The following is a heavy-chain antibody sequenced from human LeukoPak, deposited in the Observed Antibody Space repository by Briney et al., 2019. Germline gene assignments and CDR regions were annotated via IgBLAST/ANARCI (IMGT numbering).Heavy chain of an antibody. D-gene: IGHD6-13*01. CDR1: GGSISSGSYY. Sequence: SQTLSLTCTVSGGSISSGSYYWSWIRQPAGKGLEWIGRIYTSGSTNYNPSLKSRVTMSVDTSKNQFSLKLSSVTAADTAVYYCARDNAKIAAAGISFDYWGQGTLVTVSS. CDR3: ARDNAKIAAAGISFDY. J-gene: IGHJ4*02. V-gene: IGHV4-61*02. CDR2: IYTSGST.